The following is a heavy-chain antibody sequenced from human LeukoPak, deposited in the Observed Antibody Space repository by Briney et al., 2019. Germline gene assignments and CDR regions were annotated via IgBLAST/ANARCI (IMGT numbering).Heavy chain of an antibody. CDR3: ARAEVYYDILTGYYNY. J-gene: IGHJ4*02. CDR1: GFTFSSYG. CDR2: ISYDGSNK. V-gene: IGHV3-30*03. D-gene: IGHD3-9*01. Sequence: GGSLRLSCAASGFTFSSYGMHWVRQAPGKGLEWVAVISYDGSNKYYADSVKGRFTISRDNSKNTLYLKMNSLRAEDTAVYYCARAEVYYDILTGYYNYWGQGTLVTVSS.